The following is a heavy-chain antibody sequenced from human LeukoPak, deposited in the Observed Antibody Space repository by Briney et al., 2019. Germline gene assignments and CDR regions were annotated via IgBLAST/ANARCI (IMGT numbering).Heavy chain of an antibody. D-gene: IGHD2-15*01. J-gene: IGHJ4*02. Sequence: GGSLRLSCAASGFTVSSNYMSWVRQARGKGLEGVSVIYSGGSTYYADSVKGRFTISRDNSKNTLYLQMNSLRAEDTAVYYCARGGYCSGGSCPFDYWGQGTLVTVSS. CDR1: GFTVSSNY. V-gene: IGHV3-66*01. CDR2: IYSGGST. CDR3: ARGGYCSGGSCPFDY.